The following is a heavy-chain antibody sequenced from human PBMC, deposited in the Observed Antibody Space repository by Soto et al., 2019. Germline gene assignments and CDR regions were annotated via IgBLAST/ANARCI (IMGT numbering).Heavy chain of an antibody. J-gene: IGHJ4*02. V-gene: IGHV5-51*01. D-gene: IGHD2-8*01. Sequence: GESLKISCKVSGYLFTAYWISCFLQMPGKGLEWMGLIYPDDSDTRYSPSFQGQVTISADKSIYTAYLQWSSLRASDTAMYYCARVRSNGGEGYFDYWGQGILVTVSS. CDR1: GYLFTAYW. CDR2: IYPDDSDT. CDR3: ARVRSNGGEGYFDY.